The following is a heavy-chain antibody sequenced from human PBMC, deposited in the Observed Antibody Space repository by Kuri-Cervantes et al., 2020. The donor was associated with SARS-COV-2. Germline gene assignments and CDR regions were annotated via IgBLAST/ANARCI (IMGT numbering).Heavy chain of an antibody. D-gene: IGHD3-9*01. Sequence: ETLSLTCAAPGFTFSSYWMTWVRQAPGKGLEWVANIKEDGSEKHYVESVKGRLTISRDNAKNSLYLQMNNLRAEDTAVYYCARNTRYSDHEYYFDYWGRGTQVTVSS. CDR1: GFTFSSYW. J-gene: IGHJ4*02. CDR2: IKEDGSEK. V-gene: IGHV3-7*02. CDR3: ARNTRYSDHEYYFDY.